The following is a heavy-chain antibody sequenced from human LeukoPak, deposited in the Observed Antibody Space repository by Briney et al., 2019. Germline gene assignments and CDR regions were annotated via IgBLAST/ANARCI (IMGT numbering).Heavy chain of an antibody. CDR3: ARMARIWFGESWYNWFDP. CDR1: GYAFTSYG. D-gene: IGHD3-10*01. CDR2: ISAHTGTT. V-gene: IGHV1-18*01. J-gene: IGHJ5*02. Sequence: ASVKVSCKASGYAFTSYGISWVRQAPGQGLEWMGWISAHTGTTNYAQKFQGRVTMTIDTSTSTAFMELRSLRSDDTAVYYCARMARIWFGESWYNWFDPWGQGTLVTVSS.